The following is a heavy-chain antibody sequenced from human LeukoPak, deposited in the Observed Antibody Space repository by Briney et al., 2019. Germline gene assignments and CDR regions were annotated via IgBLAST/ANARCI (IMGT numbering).Heavy chain of an antibody. Sequence: VKVSCKASGGTFSSYAISWVRQAPGQGLEWMGGIIPIFGTANYAQKFQGRVTITADESTSTAYMELSSLRSEDTAVYYCARLGSTYYYDSSGYYYDAGPYYWGQGTLVTVSS. V-gene: IGHV1-69*13. CDR2: IIPIFGTA. J-gene: IGHJ4*02. D-gene: IGHD3-22*01. CDR3: ARLGSTYYYDSSGYYYDAGPYY. CDR1: GGTFSSYA.